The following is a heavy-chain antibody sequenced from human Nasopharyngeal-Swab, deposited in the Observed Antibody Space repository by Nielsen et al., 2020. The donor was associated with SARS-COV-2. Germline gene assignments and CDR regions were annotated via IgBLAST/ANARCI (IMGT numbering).Heavy chain of an antibody. CDR3: ARAPYGGTYYYYYGMDV. CDR1: GFTFSSYD. CDR2: IGTAGDT. V-gene: IGHV3-13*01. D-gene: IGHD4-23*01. J-gene: IGHJ6*02. Sequence: GEPLKISCAASGFTFSSYDMHWVRQATGKGLEWVSAIGTAGDTYYPGSVKGRFTISRENAKNSLYLQMNSLSAGDTAVYYCARAPYGGTYYYYYGMDVWGQGTTVTVSS.